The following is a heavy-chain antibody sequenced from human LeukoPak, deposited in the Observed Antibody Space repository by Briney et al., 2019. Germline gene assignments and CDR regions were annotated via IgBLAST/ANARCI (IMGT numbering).Heavy chain of an antibody. CDR2: IYYSGST. V-gene: IGHV4-31*11. Sequence: SETLSLTCAVYGGSFSGYYWSWIRQHPGKGLEWIGYIYYSGSTYYNPSLKSRVTISVDTSKNQFSLKLSSVTAADTAVYYCARVKFVMGYYDSSGYWSIDYWGQGTLVTVSS. J-gene: IGHJ4*02. D-gene: IGHD3-22*01. CDR3: ARVKFVMGYYDSSGYWSIDY. CDR1: GGSFSGYY.